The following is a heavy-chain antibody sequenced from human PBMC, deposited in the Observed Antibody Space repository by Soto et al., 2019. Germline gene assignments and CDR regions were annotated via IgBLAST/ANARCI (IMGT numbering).Heavy chain of an antibody. V-gene: IGHV1-18*01. CDR2: ISGYDANT. J-gene: IGHJ6*02. Sequence: QVQLVQSGAEVKKPGASVKVSCKASGYTFTSYGISWVRQAPGQGLEWMGWISGYDANTNHAQKLQGRLAMTTDTSTSTAYMALRSLGSDDTAVYYCARDSVGATTYYYYGMDVWGQGTTVTVSS. CDR3: ARDSVGATTYYYYGMDV. CDR1: GYTFTSYG. D-gene: IGHD1-26*01.